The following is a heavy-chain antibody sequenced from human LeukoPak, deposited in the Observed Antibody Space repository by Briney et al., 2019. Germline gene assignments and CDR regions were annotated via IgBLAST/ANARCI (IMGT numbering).Heavy chain of an antibody. D-gene: IGHD3-22*01. CDR2: INHSGST. V-gene: IGHV4-34*01. CDR1: GGSFSGYY. CDR3: ARGTPRYYYDSSGYCDY. J-gene: IGHJ4*02. Sequence: PSETLSLTCAVYGGSFSGYYWSWIRQPPGKGLEWIGEINHSGSTNYNPSLKSRVTISVDTSNNQFSLKLSSVTAADTAVYYCARGTPRYYYDSSGYCDYWGQGTLVTVSS.